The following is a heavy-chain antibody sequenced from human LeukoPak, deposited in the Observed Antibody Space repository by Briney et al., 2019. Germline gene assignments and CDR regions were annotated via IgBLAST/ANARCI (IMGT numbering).Heavy chain of an antibody. D-gene: IGHD3-3*01. CDR3: ASANGGRTPKSNYDFWSGHFDY. CDR2: IYYSGST. J-gene: IGHJ4*02. CDR1: GGSISSGGYY. Sequence: SETLSLTCTVSGGSISSGGYYWSWIRQPPGKGLEWIGYIYYSGSTYYNPSLKSRVTISVDTSKNQFSLKPSSVTAADTAVYYCASANGGRTPKSNYDFWSGHFDYWGQGTLVTVSS. V-gene: IGHV4-30-2*03.